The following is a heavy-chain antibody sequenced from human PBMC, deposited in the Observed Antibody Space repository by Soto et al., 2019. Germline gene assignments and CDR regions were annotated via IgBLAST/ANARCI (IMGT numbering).Heavy chain of an antibody. V-gene: IGHV4-59*01. Sequence: PSETLSLTCTVSGGSISSYYWSWIRQPPGKGLEWIGYIYYSGSTNYNPSLKSRVTISVDTSKNQFSLKLSSVTAADTAVYYCAREDLYYYDSRVVWCFDYWGQGTLVTVSS. CDR3: AREDLYYYDSRVVWCFDY. CDR1: GGSISSYY. D-gene: IGHD3-22*01. CDR2: IYYSGST. J-gene: IGHJ4*02.